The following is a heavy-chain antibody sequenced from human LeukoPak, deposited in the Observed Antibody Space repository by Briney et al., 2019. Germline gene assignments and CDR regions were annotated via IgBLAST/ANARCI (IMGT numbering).Heavy chain of an antibody. V-gene: IGHV3-21*01. J-gene: IGHJ4*02. CDR3: ARVFKDWNYGGCIDY. Sequence: PGGSLRLSCAASGFAFSGYGMHWVRQAPGKGLECVSSISSSSSYIYYADSVKGRFTISRDNAKNSLYLQMNSLKAEDTAVYYCARVFKDWNYGGCIDYSGQRSLVTVSS. CDR1: GFAFSGYG. D-gene: IGHD1-7*01. CDR2: ISSSSSYI.